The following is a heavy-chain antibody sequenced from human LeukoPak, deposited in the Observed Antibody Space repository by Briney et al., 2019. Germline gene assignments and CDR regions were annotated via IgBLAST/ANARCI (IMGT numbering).Heavy chain of an antibody. D-gene: IGHD2-21*02. CDR3: ARGFTAGYYYGMDV. CDR2: IGGSDGTT. V-gene: IGHV3-23*01. J-gene: IGHJ6*02. CDR1: GFTFSSYA. Sequence: PGGSLRLSCAASGFTFSSYAMLWVRQAPGKGLEWVSAIGGSDGTTYYADSVRGRCLISRDNSKNILYLQMNSLRAEDTAVYYCARGFTAGYYYGMDVWGQGTTVTVSS.